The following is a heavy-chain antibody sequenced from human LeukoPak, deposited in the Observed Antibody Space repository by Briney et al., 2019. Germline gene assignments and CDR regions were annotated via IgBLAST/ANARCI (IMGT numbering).Heavy chain of an antibody. D-gene: IGHD3-16*01. CDR2: ISSSSSYI. V-gene: IGHV3-21*01. CDR1: GFPFSGDS. J-gene: IGHJ4*02. Sequence: GGSLRLSCAASGFPFSGDSMNWVRRAPGKGLEWVSSISSSSSYIYYADSVKGRFTISRDNAKNSLYLQVNSLRAEDTAVYYCARDWGGDGVFDYWGQGTLVTVSS. CDR3: ARDWGGDGVFDY.